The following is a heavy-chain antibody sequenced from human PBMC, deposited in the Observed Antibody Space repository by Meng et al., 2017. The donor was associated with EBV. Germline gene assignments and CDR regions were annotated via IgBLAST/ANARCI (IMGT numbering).Heavy chain of an antibody. CDR3: WGDLNYGSY. CDR2: VETKTSKYAT. Sequence: EVYLLVSGGCLVQRVGSLKLYCGASGFSFRDSAMHWVRQASGKGLEWVGRVETKTSKYATAYAASVKGRFSVSRDDSKNMVFLEMNSLKTEDTARYYCWGDLNYGSYWGQGTLVTVSS. CDR1: GFSFRDSA. J-gene: IGHJ4*02. D-gene: IGHD3-16*01. V-gene: IGHV3-73*01.